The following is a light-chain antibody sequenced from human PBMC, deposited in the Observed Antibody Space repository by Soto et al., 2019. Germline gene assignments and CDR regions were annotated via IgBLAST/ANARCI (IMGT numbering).Light chain of an antibody. CDR2: ENN. CDR1: SSNIGKNF. CDR3: ASWDSSLYGVV. Sequence: QSVLTQPPSVSAAPGQKVTISCSGSSSNIGKNFVSWYQQFPGTAPKVLIYENNKRLSGIPDRFSGCKSGTSVTLGITGLQTGDEVFYYCASWDSSLYGVVFGGGTKLTFL. V-gene: IGLV1-51*02. J-gene: IGLJ2*01.